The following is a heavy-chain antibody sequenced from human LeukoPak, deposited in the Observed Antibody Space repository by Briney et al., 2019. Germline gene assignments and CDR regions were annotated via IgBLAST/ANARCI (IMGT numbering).Heavy chain of an antibody. J-gene: IGHJ4*02. CDR3: AATGLGAYYFDY. CDR2: IYYSGST. V-gene: IGHV4-61*06. D-gene: IGHD6-19*01. Sequence: GYIYYSGSTNYNPSLKSRVTISVDTSKNQFSLKLSSVTAADTAVYYCAATGLGAYYFDYWGQGTLVTVSS.